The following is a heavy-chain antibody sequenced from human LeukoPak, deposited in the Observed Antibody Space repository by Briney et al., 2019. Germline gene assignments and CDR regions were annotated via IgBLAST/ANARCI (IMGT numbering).Heavy chain of an antibody. V-gene: IGHV3-7*01. D-gene: IGHD3-22*01. CDR3: ARVGPITMIVVTPYYFDY. CDR2: IKQDGSEK. J-gene: IGHJ4*02. CDR1: GFTFSSYW. Sequence: GGSLRLSCAAPGFTFSSYWMSWVRQAPGKGLEWVANIKQDGSEKYYVDSVKGRFTISRDNAKNSLYLQMNSLRAEDTAVYYCARVGPITMIVVTPYYFDYWGQGTLVTVSS.